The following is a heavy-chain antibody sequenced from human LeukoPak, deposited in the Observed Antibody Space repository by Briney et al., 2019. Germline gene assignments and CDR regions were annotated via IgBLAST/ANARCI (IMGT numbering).Heavy chain of an antibody. Sequence: MASETLSLTCTVSGYSISSGYFWGWIRQPPGKGLEWIGSMYHSGSTYYNPSLKSRVTISVDMSKNQFPLKLSSVTAADTAVYYCVREPTYDFWSGYPFDYWGQGTLVTVSS. D-gene: IGHD3/OR15-3a*01. V-gene: IGHV4-38-2*02. CDR1: GYSISSGYF. CDR3: VREPTYDFWSGYPFDY. CDR2: MYHSGST. J-gene: IGHJ4*02.